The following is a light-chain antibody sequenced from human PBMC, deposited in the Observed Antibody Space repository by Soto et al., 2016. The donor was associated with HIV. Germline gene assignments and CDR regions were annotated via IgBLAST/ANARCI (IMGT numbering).Light chain of an antibody. Sequence: IQMTQSPSSLSASVGDRVTITCRASLGIRNDLGWYQQKPGKAPKRLIYGASSLQSGVPSRFSGSGSGTKFTLTISGLQSEDVAIYYCQQGVFGQGTKVEIK. J-gene: IGKJ1*01. CDR2: GAS. CDR3: QQGV. CDR1: LGIRND. V-gene: IGKV1-17*01.